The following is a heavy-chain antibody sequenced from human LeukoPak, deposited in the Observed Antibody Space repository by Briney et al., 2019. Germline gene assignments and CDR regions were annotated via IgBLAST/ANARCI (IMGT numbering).Heavy chain of an antibody. J-gene: IGHJ4*02. CDR2: ISGSGGST. D-gene: IGHD3-22*01. V-gene: IGHV3-23*01. Sequence: GGSLRLSCAASGFTFSSYGMAWVRQAPGKGLEWVSAISGSGGSTYYADSVKGLFTISRDNSKNTLYLQMNSLRAEDTAVYYCAKDRSSGYYPYYFDYWGQGTLVTVSS. CDR3: AKDRSSGYYPYYFDY. CDR1: GFTFSSYG.